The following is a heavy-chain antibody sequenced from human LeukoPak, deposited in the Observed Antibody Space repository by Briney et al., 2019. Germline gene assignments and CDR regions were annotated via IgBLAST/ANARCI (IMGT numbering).Heavy chain of an antibody. CDR3: ARVLAGEYFYFDY. CDR1: GYTFTGYY. V-gene: IGHV1-2*02. Sequence: ASVKVSCKASGYTFTGYYLHWVRQAPGQGLEWMGWINPNSGGTNYAQKFQGRVTMTRDTSISTAYMELSRLRSDDTAVYYCARVLAGEYFYFDYWGQGTLVTVSP. D-gene: IGHD3-9*01. CDR2: INPNSGGT. J-gene: IGHJ4*02.